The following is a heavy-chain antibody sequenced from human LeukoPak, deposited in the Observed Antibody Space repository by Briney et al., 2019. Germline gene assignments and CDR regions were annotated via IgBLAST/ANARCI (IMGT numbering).Heavy chain of an antibody. J-gene: IGHJ3*02. V-gene: IGHV3-23*01. Sequence: GGSLRLSCAASEFSFSSQPMTWVRQAPGKSLEWVSGISGSGGSTYYADSVKGRFTISRDTSKSTLLLQMDSLRAEDTAVYYCARDRGSGGWFVGTFDIRGQGTMVTVSS. CDR3: ARDRGSGGWFVGTFDI. CDR1: EFSFSSQP. D-gene: IGHD6-19*01. CDR2: ISGSGGST.